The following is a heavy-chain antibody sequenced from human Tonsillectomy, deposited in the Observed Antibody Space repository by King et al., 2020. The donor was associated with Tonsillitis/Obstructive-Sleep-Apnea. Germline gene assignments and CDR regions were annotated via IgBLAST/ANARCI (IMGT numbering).Heavy chain of an antibody. Sequence: QLVQSGGGLVQPGRSLRLSCAASGFTFSSYEMKWVRQAPGKGREWVSDINSSGSSIYYADSVKGRFTISRDNAKNSLYLQMNSLRAEDTAVYYCARVGYGDYGSYYYGLDVWGQGTTVAVSS. CDR1: GFTFSSYE. CDR3: ARVGYGDYGSYYYGLDV. V-gene: IGHV3-48*03. D-gene: IGHD4-17*01. J-gene: IGHJ6*02. CDR2: INSSGSSI.